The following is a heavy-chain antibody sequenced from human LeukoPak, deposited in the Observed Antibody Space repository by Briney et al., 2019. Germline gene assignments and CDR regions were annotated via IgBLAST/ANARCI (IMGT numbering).Heavy chain of an antibody. CDR2: ISAYNGNT. Sequence: ASVKVSCKASGYTFTSYGISWVRQAPGQGLEWMGWISAYNGNTNHAQKLQGRVTMTTDTSTSTAYMELRSLRSDDTAVYYFAGYGYYLVGGTPAPKFYVMDVGGKGPRVTVS. V-gene: IGHV1-18*01. CDR3: AGYGYYLVGGTPAPKFYVMDV. CDR1: GYTFTSYG. J-gene: IGHJ6*04. D-gene: IGHD3-10*01.